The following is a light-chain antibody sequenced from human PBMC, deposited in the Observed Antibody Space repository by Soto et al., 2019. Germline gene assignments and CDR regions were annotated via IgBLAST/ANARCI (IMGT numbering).Light chain of an antibody. Sequence: IQLTQSPSSLSASVGDIVTITFRASQGISRYLSWYQQKPGRAPKLLIYKASSLESGVPSRFSGSGSGTEFTLTISSPQPDDFATYYCQQYNSYSPSWTFGQGTKV. CDR1: QGISRY. CDR2: KAS. J-gene: IGKJ1*01. V-gene: IGKV1-5*03. CDR3: QQYNSYSPSWT.